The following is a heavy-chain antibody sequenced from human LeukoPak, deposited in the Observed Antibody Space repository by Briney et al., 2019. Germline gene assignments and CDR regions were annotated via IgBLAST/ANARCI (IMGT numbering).Heavy chain of an antibody. CDR2: VYYSGST. CDR3: ARDYYDTGGHGGIPPGGAFDI. J-gene: IGHJ3*02. CDR1: GGSISSYY. D-gene: IGHD3-22*01. Sequence: PSETLSLTCTVSGGSISSYYWSWIRQPPGKGLELIAYVYYSGSTNNNPSLKSRVTISVDTSKNQFSLKLSSVTAADTAVYYCARDYYDTGGHGGIPPGGAFDIWGQGTRVTVSS. V-gene: IGHV4-59*01.